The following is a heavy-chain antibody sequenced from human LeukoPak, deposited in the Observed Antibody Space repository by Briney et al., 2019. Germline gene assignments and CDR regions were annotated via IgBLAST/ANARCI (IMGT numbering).Heavy chain of an antibody. J-gene: IGHJ4*02. CDR3: ARHSRSSSYFDY. V-gene: IGHV4-31*03. CDR1: GDSISSGYYY. CDR2: IHYVGST. Sequence: SETLSLTCSVSGDSISSGYYYWSWIRQRPGAGLGWIGYIHYVGSTAYSPSLKSRGAISLDRSKNQFSLKLSSVTAADTAVYYCARHSRSSSYFDYWGQGTLVTVSS. D-gene: IGHD6-6*01.